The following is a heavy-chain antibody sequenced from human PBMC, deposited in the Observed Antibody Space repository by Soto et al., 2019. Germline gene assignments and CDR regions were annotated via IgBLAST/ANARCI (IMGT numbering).Heavy chain of an antibody. CDR2: INAGNGNT. D-gene: IGHD2-15*01. V-gene: IGHV1-3*01. CDR3: ARDLGGWPDY. Sequence: ASVKVSCKASGYTFTSYALHWVRQAPGQRLEWMGWINAGNGNTKYSQKFQGRVTITKDTSATTAYMELSSLRSEDTAVYYCARDLGGWPDYWGQGTLVTAPQ. J-gene: IGHJ4*02. CDR1: GYTFTSYA.